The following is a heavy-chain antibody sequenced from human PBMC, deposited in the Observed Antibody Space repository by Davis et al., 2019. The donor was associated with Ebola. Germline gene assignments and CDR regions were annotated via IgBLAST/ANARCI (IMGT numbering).Heavy chain of an antibody. CDR3: AREFRIFGVVINDYYYYGMDV. CDR1: GGSFSGYY. D-gene: IGHD3-3*01. J-gene: IGHJ6*02. Sequence: SETLSLTCAVYGGSFSGYYWSWIRQPPGKGLEWIGEINHSGSTYYNPSLKSRVTISVDTSKNQFSLKLSSVTAADTAVYYCAREFRIFGVVINDYYYYGMDVWGQGTTVTVSS. CDR2: INHSGST. V-gene: IGHV4-34*01.